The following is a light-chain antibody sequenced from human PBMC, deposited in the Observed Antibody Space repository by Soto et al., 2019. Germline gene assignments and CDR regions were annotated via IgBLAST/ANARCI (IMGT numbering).Light chain of an antibody. J-gene: IGKJ5*01. V-gene: IGKV1-9*01. CDR2: GAS. CDR1: QSISSY. Sequence: DIQMTQSPSSLSASVGDRVTITCRASQSISSYLNWYQQKPGKAPKLLIYGASTLQSGVPSRFSGSGSGTEFTLTISSLQPEDFATYYCQQLNSYPLTFGGGTRLENK. CDR3: QQLNSYPLT.